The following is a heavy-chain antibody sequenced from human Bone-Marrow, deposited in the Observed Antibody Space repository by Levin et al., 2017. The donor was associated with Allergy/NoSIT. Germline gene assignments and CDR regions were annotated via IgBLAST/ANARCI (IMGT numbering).Heavy chain of an antibody. J-gene: IGHJ3*02. CDR1: GLTVSSNY. CDR3: ARGELPDAALDI. D-gene: IGHD5-24*01. CDR2: IYSGGST. V-gene: IGHV3-66*01. Sequence: PVASVKVSCAASGLTVSSNYMNWVRQAPGKGLEWVSIIYSGGSTYYADSVKGRFTISRDISKNTVYLQMNSLRAEDTAVYYCARGELPDAALDIWGQGTMVAVSS.